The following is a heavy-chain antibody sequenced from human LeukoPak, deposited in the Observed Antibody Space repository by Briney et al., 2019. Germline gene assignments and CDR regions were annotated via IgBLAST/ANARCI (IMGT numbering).Heavy chain of an antibody. V-gene: IGHV3-23*01. Sequence: GGSLRLSCAASGFSFSTYAMSWVRQAPGKGLEWVSGISNSGSSTYLADSVKGRFTVSRDNSKNTVYLQMNSLRAEDTAVYYCAKTALAVAGIVPVESELDYWGQGTLVTVSS. D-gene: IGHD6-19*01. J-gene: IGHJ4*02. CDR2: ISNSGSST. CDR3: AKTALAVAGIVPVESELDY. CDR1: GFSFSTYA.